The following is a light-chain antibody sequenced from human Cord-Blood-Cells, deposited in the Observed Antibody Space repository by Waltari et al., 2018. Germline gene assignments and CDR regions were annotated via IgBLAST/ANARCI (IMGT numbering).Light chain of an antibody. CDR3: SSYAGSKV. CDR1: SSDVGGYNY. CDR2: EVS. J-gene: IGLJ2*01. Sequence: QSALTHPPPPSGSPRQSVNISCPGTSSDVGGYNYVSWYQQHPGKAPKLMIYEVSKRPSGVPDRFSGSKSGNTASLTVSGLQAEDEADYYCSSYAGSKVFGGGTKLTVL. V-gene: IGLV2-8*01.